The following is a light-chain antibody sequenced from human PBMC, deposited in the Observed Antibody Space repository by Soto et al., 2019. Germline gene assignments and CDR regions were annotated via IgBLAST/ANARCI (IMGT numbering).Light chain of an antibody. J-gene: IGLJ2*01. CDR2: NVD. CDR3: SSYADSSTVV. CDR1: SSDVGGHNY. Sequence: QSALTQVASVSASPGQSITISCTGTSSDVGGHNYVSWYQQHPGKAPKLMIYNVDYRPSGVSNRFFGSKSGNTASLTISGLQADDEAYYYCSSYADSSTVVFGGGTKVTVL. V-gene: IGLV2-14*03.